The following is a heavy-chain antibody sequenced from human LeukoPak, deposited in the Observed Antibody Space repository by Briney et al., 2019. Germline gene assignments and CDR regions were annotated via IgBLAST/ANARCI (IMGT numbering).Heavy chain of an antibody. Sequence: PSETLSLTCTVSGGPISTYYWNWIRQPPGRVLGRIGYIYYSGAPNYNPPLKSRVTISVDTSKNQFSLKLSSVTAADTAVYYCARGVYIAAAQYGFWGQGTLVTVSS. J-gene: IGHJ4*02. D-gene: IGHD6-13*01. V-gene: IGHV4-59*01. CDR2: IYYSGAP. CDR3: ARGVYIAAAQYGF. CDR1: GGPISTYY.